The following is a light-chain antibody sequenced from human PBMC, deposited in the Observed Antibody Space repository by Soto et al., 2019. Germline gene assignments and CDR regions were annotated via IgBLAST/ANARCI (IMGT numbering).Light chain of an antibody. V-gene: IGKV1-5*03. CDR3: QQYNTYWT. CDR1: QSINNW. Sequence: DIQMTQSPSTLSASVGDRLTITCRASQSINNWLAWYQKKPGRAPKLLIYKASVLETGVPSRFSGSGSGTEFSLTISSLQSDDFATYYCQQYNTYWTFGQGTKVEIK. J-gene: IGKJ1*01. CDR2: KAS.